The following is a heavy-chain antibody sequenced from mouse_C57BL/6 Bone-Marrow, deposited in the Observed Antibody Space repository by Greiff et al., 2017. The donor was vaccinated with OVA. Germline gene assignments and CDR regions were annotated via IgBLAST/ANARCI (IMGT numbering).Heavy chain of an antibody. Sequence: DVKLVESGGGLVKPGGSLKLSCAASGFTFSSYAMSWVRQTPEKRLEWVATISDGGSYTYYPDNVKGRFTISRDNAKNNLYLQMSHLKSEDTAMYYCARVFYYGSSPFAMDYWGQGTSVTVSS. D-gene: IGHD1-1*01. V-gene: IGHV5-4*03. J-gene: IGHJ4*01. CDR3: ARVFYYGSSPFAMDY. CDR2: ISDGGSYT. CDR1: GFTFSSYA.